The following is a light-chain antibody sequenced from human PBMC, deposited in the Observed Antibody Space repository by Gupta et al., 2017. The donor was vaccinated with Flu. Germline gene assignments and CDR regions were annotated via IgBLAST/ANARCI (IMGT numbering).Light chain of an antibody. CDR3: ISHAGTFYV. J-gene: IGLJ1*01. Sequence: VTISCTGTSSDVGSSKFVSWYQQHPGKAPKLLIFDVSERPSGVPDRFSGSKSGNTASLTISGLQAGDEANYYCISHAGTFYVFGPGTEVTVL. V-gene: IGLV2-11*01. CDR1: SSDVGSSKF. CDR2: DVS.